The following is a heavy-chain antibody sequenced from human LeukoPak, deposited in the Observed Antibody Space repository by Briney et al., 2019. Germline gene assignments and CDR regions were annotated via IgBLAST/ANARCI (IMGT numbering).Heavy chain of an antibody. V-gene: IGHV1-46*01. CDR1: GYTFTSYY. J-gene: IGHJ2*01. D-gene: IGHD6-13*01. Sequence: ASVKVSCKASGYTFTSYYMHWVRQAPGQGLEWMGIINPSGGSTNYTQKFQGRLTMTRDTSTSTVYMEVGSLRSEDTAVYYCARDYIAAAVGYFDLWGRGTLVTVSS. CDR3: ARDYIAAAVGYFDL. CDR2: INPSGGST.